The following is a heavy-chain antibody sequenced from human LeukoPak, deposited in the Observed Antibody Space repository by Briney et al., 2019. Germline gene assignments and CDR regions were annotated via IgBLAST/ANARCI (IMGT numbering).Heavy chain of an antibody. J-gene: IGHJ5*02. CDR2: IYTSGST. CDR1: GGSISSSSYY. V-gene: IGHV4-61*02. CDR3: AREDYGSGIGGSDWFDP. D-gene: IGHD3-10*01. Sequence: PSETLSLTCTVSGGSISSSSYYWSWIRQPAGKGLEWIGRIYTSGSTNYNPSLKSRVTTSVDTSKNQFSLKLRSVTAADTAMYYCAREDYGSGIGGSDWFDPWGQGTLVTVSS.